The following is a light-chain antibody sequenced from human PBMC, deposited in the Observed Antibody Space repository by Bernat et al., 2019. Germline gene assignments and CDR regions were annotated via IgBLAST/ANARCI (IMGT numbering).Light chain of an antibody. CDR2: HVS. J-gene: IGLJ1*01. V-gene: IGLV2-14*03. Sequence: QSALTQPASVSGSLGQSITISCTGTSSDVGGYNYVSWYQHHPGKAPKLMIYHVSSRPSGVSNRFSGSRSDNTASLTISGPQADDEADYYCSSYTGITPLVFVFGSGTKVTVL. CDR1: SSDVGGYNY. CDR3: SSYTGITPLVFV.